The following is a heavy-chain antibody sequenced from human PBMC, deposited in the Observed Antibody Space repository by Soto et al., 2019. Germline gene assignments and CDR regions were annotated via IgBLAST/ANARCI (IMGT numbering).Heavy chain of an antibody. V-gene: IGHV3-48*03. CDR1: GLTFSNYE. CDR2: IHTSGSTI. D-gene: IGHD3-9*01. Sequence: PGGSLRLSCAASGLTFSNYEMDWVRQAPGKGLEWISYIHTSGSTILYADSVKGRFTISRDDAGSSLYLQMDSLRAEDTAVYYCARIFDRLYYYYYGMDVWGQGTTVTVSS. CDR3: ARIFDRLYYYYYGMDV. J-gene: IGHJ6*02.